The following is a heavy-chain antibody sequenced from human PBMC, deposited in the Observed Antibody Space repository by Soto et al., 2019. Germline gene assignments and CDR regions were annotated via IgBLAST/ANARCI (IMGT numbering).Heavy chain of an antibody. CDR2: ISYDGSNK. Sequence: QVQLVESGGGVVQPGRSLRLSCAASGFTFSSYAMHWVRQAPGKGLEWVAVISYDGSNKYYADSVKGRFTISRDNSKNTLYLQMNSLRAEDTAVYYCARPLLVTPYYFDYRGQGTLVTVSS. D-gene: IGHD3-9*01. V-gene: IGHV3-30-3*01. CDR3: ARPLLVTPYYFDY. J-gene: IGHJ4*02. CDR1: GFTFSSYA.